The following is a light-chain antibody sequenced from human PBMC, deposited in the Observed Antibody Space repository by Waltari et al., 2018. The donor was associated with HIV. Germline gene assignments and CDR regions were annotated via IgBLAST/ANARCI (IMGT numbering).Light chain of an antibody. CDR1: QSVLYSSDNNNY. J-gene: IGKJ5*01. V-gene: IGKV4-1*01. CDR2: WAS. CDR3: QQYYTSPLT. Sequence: DIVMTQSPDSLVVSLGERAPINCKSSQSVLYSSDNNNYLAWYRQKPGQPPKLLISWASTRESGVPDRFSGSGSGTDFTLTISSLQAEDVAVYYCQQYYTSPLTFGQGTRLELK.